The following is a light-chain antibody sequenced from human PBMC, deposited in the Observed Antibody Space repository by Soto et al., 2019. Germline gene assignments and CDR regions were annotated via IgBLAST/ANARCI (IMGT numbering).Light chain of an antibody. CDR1: QSVLYSSNNKNY. CDR2: WAS. Sequence: DIVMTQSPDSLAVSLGERAAINCRPSQSVLYSSNNKNYLAWYQQKPGQPPRLLIYWASTRESGVPDRFSGSGSGTDFILTISSLQAEDVAVYYCQQYYTTPRTFGQGTKVEIK. J-gene: IGKJ1*01. V-gene: IGKV4-1*01. CDR3: QQYYTTPRT.